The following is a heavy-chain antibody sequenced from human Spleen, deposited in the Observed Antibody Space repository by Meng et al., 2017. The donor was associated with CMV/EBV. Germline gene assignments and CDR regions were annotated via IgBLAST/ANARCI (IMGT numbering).Heavy chain of an antibody. CDR3: ESYSTYYTVDV. CDR1: GGTFSNYA. D-gene: IGHD2-2*01. CDR2: IILFLGTA. V-gene: IGHV1-69*13. Sequence: SVKVSCKASGGTFSNYAFNWVRQAPGQGLEWMGGIILFLGTAKYAQKFQARVTITSDESTTTVYMDLRSLTLEDTAIYYCESYSTYYTVDVWGQGTTVTVSS. J-gene: IGHJ6*02.